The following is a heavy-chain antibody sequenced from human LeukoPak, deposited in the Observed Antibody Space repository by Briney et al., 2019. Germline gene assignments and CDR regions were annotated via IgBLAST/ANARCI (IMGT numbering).Heavy chain of an antibody. CDR2: IVVGSGNT. Sequence: SVKVSCKASGFTFTSSAVRWVRQARGQRLEWIGWIVVGSGNTNYAQKFQERVTITRDMSTSTAYMELSSLRSEDTAVYYCAASGPLLGAPRKYFDYWGQGTLVTVSS. CDR1: GFTFTSSA. V-gene: IGHV1-58*01. J-gene: IGHJ4*02. D-gene: IGHD1-26*01. CDR3: AASGPLLGAPRKYFDY.